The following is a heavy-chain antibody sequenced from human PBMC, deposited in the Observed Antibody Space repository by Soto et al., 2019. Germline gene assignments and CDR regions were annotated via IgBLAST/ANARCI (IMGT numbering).Heavy chain of an antibody. CDR2: LDYSGTT. Sequence: ETLSLTCTVSGGSISSYYWNWIRQSPGKGLEWIASLDYSGTTNYNPSLKSRITTSVDPSKKQFSLKMRSVTAADTAVYYCARDSFPPYSSSSKGFDYWGQGSLVTVSS. D-gene: IGHD6-6*01. V-gene: IGHV4-59*01. CDR3: ARDSFPPYSSSSKGFDY. CDR1: GGSISSYY. J-gene: IGHJ4*02.